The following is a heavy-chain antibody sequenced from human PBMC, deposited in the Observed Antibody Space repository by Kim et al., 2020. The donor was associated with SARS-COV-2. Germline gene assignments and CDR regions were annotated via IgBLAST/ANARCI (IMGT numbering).Heavy chain of an antibody. J-gene: IGHJ4*02. D-gene: IGHD3-22*01. Sequence: ASVKVYCKASGYTFTSYDINWVRQATGQGLEWMGWMNPNSGNTGYAQKFQGRVTMTRNTSISTAYMELSSLRSEDTAVYYCARGEHDYYDSSGQPDYWGQGTLVTVSS. CDR3: ARGEHDYYDSSGQPDY. V-gene: IGHV1-8*01. CDR1: GYTFTSYD. CDR2: MNPNSGNT.